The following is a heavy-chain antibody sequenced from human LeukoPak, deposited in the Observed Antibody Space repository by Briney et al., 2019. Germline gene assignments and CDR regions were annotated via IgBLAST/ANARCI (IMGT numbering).Heavy chain of an antibody. Sequence: GGSLRLSCAASGFTFSSYAMSRVRQAPGKGLEWVSGISASGGSTYYAGSVKGRFSISRDNSKNTLYLQMNSLRAEDTAVYYCAKDFLSGSYSLYYFDYWGQGTLVTVSA. CDR1: GFTFSSYA. V-gene: IGHV3-23*01. CDR2: ISASGGST. CDR3: AKDFLSGSYSLYYFDY. D-gene: IGHD1-26*01. J-gene: IGHJ4*02.